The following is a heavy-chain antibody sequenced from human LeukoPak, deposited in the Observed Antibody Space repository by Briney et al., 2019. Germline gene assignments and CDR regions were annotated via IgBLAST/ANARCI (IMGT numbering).Heavy chain of an antibody. Sequence: PGGSLRLSCTASGFTFTDYYMSWIRQAPGKGLEWVSYITNSGTTIYYADSVKGRFTISRDNAKNSLYLQMNSLRAEDTAVYYCAKGLGYYDSSGFDYWGQGTLVTVSS. V-gene: IGHV3-11*04. CDR1: GFTFTDYY. CDR3: AKGLGYYDSSGFDY. J-gene: IGHJ4*02. D-gene: IGHD3-22*01. CDR2: ITNSGTTI.